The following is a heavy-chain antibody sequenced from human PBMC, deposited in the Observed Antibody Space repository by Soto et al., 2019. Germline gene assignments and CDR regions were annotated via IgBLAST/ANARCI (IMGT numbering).Heavy chain of an antibody. CDR3: ARMAKTTVTTVVYIDF. J-gene: IGHJ4*02. D-gene: IGHD4-17*01. Sequence: PSETLSLTCAVYGGSFSGYYWSWIRQPPGKGLEWIGEINHSGSTNYNPSLKSRVTISVDTSKNQFSLKLSSVTAADTAVYYCARMAKTTVTTVVYIDFSGQATLVSVSS. CDR2: INHSGST. CDR1: GGSFSGYY. V-gene: IGHV4-34*01.